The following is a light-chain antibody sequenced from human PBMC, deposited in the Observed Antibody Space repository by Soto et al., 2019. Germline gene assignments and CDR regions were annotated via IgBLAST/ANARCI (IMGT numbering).Light chain of an antibody. CDR2: GNS. J-gene: IGLJ3*02. CDR3: QSYDSSLSGWV. V-gene: IGLV1-40*01. Sequence: QAVVTQPPSVCGAPGQRVTISCTGSSSNIGAGYDVHWYQQLPGTAPKLLIYGNSNRPSGVPDRFSGSKSGTSASLAITGLQAEDEADYYCQSYDSSLSGWVFGGGTQLTVL. CDR1: SSNIGAGYD.